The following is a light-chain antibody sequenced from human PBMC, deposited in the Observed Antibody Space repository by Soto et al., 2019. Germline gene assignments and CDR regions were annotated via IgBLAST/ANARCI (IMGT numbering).Light chain of an antibody. J-gene: IGKJ4*01. CDR2: DAS. Sequence: EIVLTQSPATLSLSPGERATLSCRASQRVSSYLAWYQQKPGQAPRLLVYDASSRATGIPARFSGSGSGNDFTLTISSLEPEDFAVYYCQQRSNWLTFGGGTKVEIK. V-gene: IGKV3-11*01. CDR1: QRVSSY. CDR3: QQRSNWLT.